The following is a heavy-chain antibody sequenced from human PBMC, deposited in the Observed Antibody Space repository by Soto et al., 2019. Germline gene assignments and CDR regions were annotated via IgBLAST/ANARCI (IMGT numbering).Heavy chain of an antibody. J-gene: IGHJ6*03. CDR2: ISAYNGNT. CDR3: ARADFDYGDYYYYMDV. D-gene: IGHD4-17*01. V-gene: IGHV1-18*01. CDR1: GYTFTSYG. Sequence: ASVKVSCKASGYTFTSYGISWVRQAPGQGLEWMGWISAYNGNTNYAQKLQGRVTMTTDTSTSTAYMELRSLRSDDTAVYYCARADFDYGDYYYYMDVWGKGTTVTVSS.